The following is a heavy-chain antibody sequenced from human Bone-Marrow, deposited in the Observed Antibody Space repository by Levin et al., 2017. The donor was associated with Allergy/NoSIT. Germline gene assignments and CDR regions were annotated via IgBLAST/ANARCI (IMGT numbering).Heavy chain of an antibody. J-gene: IGHJ4*02. CDR1: GFSFRSYW. CDR3: AKETGEQGYRNFDY. V-gene: IGHV3-74*01. CDR2: INRDGSSS. D-gene: IGHD1/OR15-1a*01. Sequence: GESLKISCAASGFSFRSYWMHWVRQAPGKGLVWVSHINRDGSSSGYADSVRGRFTISRDNAKNTRYLQMNSLRAEDTAVYYCAKETGEQGYRNFDYWGQGTLVTVSS.